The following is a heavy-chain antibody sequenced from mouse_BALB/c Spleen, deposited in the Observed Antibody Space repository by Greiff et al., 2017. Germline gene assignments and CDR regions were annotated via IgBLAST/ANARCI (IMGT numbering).Heavy chain of an antibody. D-gene: IGHD1-1*01. CDR1: GFSLTSYD. Sequence: QVQLKESGPGLVAPSQSLSITCTVSGFSLTSYDISWIRQPPGKGLEWLGVIWTGGGTNYNSAFMSRLSISKDNSKSQVFLKMNSLQTDDTAIYYCVRGGYYYGSSYDYAMDYWGQGTSVTVSS. CDR2: IWTGGGT. V-gene: IGHV2-9-2*01. CDR3: VRGGYYYGSSYDYAMDY. J-gene: IGHJ4*01.